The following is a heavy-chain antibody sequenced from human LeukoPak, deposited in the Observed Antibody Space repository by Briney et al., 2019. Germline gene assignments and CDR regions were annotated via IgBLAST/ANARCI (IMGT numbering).Heavy chain of an antibody. Sequence: SETLSLTCAVYGGSFSGYYWSWIRQPPGKGLEWIGEINHSGSTNYNPSLKSRVTMSVDTSKNQFSLKLSSVTAADTAVYYRARASHGDLTYYYGSGSSFALDYWGQGTLVTVSS. CDR2: INHSGST. V-gene: IGHV4-34*01. CDR3: ARASHGDLTYYYGSGSSFALDY. D-gene: IGHD3-10*01. J-gene: IGHJ4*02. CDR1: GGSFSGYY.